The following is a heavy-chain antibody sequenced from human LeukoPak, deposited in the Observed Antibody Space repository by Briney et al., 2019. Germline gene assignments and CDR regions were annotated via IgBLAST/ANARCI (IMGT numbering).Heavy chain of an antibody. J-gene: IGHJ4*02. CDR1: GFTFSSYI. CDR3: ARDVNWGFDH. CDR2: IRGDSSDK. D-gene: IGHD7-27*01. V-gene: IGHV3-21*01. Sequence: GGSLRLSCEASGFTFSSYIMNWVRQAPGRGLEWVSNIRGDSSDKCYGDSVKGRFTISRDNAKNSLYLQMDSLRAEDTAFYYCARDVNWGFDHWGQGAQVTVSS.